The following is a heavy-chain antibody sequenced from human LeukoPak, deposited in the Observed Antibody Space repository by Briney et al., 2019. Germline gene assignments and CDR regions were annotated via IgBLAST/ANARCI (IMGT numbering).Heavy chain of an antibody. V-gene: IGHV4-4*02. CDR3: ARGGRGSSWYPFDY. D-gene: IGHD6-13*01. Sequence: PSETLSLTCAVSGGSISSSNWWSWVRQPPGKGLEWIGEIYHSGSTNYNPSLKSRVTISVDKSKNQFSLKLSSVTAADTAVYYCARGGRGSSWYPFDYWGQGTLVTVSS. CDR1: GGSISSSNW. CDR2: IYHSGST. J-gene: IGHJ4*02.